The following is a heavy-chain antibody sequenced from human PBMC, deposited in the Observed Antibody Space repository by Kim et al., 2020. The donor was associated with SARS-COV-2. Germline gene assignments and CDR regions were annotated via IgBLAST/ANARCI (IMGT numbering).Heavy chain of an antibody. D-gene: IGHD1-1*01. V-gene: IGHV5-51*01. Sequence: GESLKISCKGSGYSFTNYWIAWVRQTPGRGLEWMGIIYPGDSTIRYSPAFQGQVTISADKSTSTAYLQWNSLRASDSALYYCARSRLERRSWLGPWGQGTLVTVSS. CDR1: GYSFTNYW. CDR2: IYPGDSTI. CDR3: ARSRLERRSWLGP. J-gene: IGHJ5*02.